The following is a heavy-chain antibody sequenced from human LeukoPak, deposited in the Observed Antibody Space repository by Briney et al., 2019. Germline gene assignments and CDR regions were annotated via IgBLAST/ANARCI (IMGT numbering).Heavy chain of an antibody. Sequence: SETLSLTCTVSGDSIRLDYWSWLWQPPGKGLEWIAYVYHSGKTNYNPSLKSRVTISVDTSKSQFSLKLTSVTAADTAVYYCARGAGWYENWGQGTLVTVYS. V-gene: IGHV4-59*01. J-gene: IGHJ4*02. CDR3: ARGAGWYEN. CDR1: GDSIRLDY. CDR2: VYHSGKT. D-gene: IGHD6-19*01.